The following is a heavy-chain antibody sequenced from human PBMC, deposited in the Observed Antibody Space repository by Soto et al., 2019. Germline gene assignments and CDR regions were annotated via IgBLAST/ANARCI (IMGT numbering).Heavy chain of an antibody. Sequence: QVQLQESGPGLVKPSQTLSLTCTVSGDSIGTGGYYWDWIRQHPGKGPEWIGYIHYSGNTYYNPSLKSGLTISLDTSKNQFSLHLSSVTAADTAVYYCATNHDDISGRTPLLFDSWGQGTLVTVSS. CDR2: IHYSGNT. CDR1: GDSIGTGGYY. V-gene: IGHV4-31*03. CDR3: ATNHDDISGRTPLLFDS. D-gene: IGHD3-22*01. J-gene: IGHJ4*02.